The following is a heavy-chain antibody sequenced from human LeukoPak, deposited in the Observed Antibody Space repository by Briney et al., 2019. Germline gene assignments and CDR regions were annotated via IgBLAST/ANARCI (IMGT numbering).Heavy chain of an antibody. Sequence: SETLSLTCTVSGGSISSSSYYWGWIRQPPGKGLEWIGSIYYSGSTYYNPSLKSRVTISVDTSKNQFSLKLSSVTAADTAVYYCAKRRGYSYGLYRVSWYFDLWGRGTLVTVSS. V-gene: IGHV4-39*07. D-gene: IGHD5-18*01. J-gene: IGHJ2*01. CDR1: GGSISSSSYY. CDR3: AKRRGYSYGLYRVSWYFDL. CDR2: IYYSGST.